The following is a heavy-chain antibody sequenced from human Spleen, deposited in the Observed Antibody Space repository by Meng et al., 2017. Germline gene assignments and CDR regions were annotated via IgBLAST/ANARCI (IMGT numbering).Heavy chain of an antibody. J-gene: IGHJ1*01. D-gene: IGHD3-10*01. CDR1: GDSITNHNW. CDR3: LRGSGGSV. CDR2: IHHSGSA. V-gene: IGHV4-28*03. Sequence: QVQLRESGPALVKPSETLSLTCAVSGDSITNHNWWAWIRQPPGKGLEWIGYIHHSGSAYYNPSLKSRVSISVDTSKNQFSLKLTSVTAADTAVYHCLRGSGGSVWGQGTLVTVSS.